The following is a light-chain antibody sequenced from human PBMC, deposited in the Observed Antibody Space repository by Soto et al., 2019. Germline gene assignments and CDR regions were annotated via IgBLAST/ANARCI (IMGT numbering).Light chain of an antibody. Sequence: QSVLTQPASVSVSPVQSITISCTGTSSDVGGYNYVSWYQHHPGKAPKLKIYDVNNRPSGVSNRFSGSKSGNTASLTISGLQAEDEADYYCSSYTGSSTLLVFGGGTKLTVL. CDR3: SSYTGSSTLLV. CDR2: DVN. J-gene: IGLJ2*01. V-gene: IGLV2-14*03. CDR1: SSDVGGYNY.